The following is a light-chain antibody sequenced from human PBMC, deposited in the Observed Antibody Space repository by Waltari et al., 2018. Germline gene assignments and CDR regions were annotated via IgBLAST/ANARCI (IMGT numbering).Light chain of an antibody. V-gene: IGLV2-14*03. CDR1: SGHIGGYKY. J-gene: IGLJ2*01. Sequence: QSALTQPASVSGSPGQSITISCSGTSGHIGGYKYVSWYQQHPGKAPKLIIYDVTNRPSGVSDRFSGSKSGNTASLTISGLQAADEADYYCSSYRNYDKRVFGGGTRVTVL. CDR3: SSYRNYDKRV. CDR2: DVT.